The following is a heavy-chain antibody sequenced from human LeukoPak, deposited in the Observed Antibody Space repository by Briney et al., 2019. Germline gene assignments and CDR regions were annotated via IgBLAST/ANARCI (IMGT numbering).Heavy chain of an antibody. CDR2: IIPIFGTA. V-gene: IGHV1-69*01. J-gene: IGHJ4*02. CDR1: GGTFSSYA. D-gene: IGHD4-17*01. CDR3: ARDPSRLRSGFDY. Sequence: ASVKVSCKASGGTFSSYAISWVRQAPGQGLEWMGGIIPIFGTANYAQKFQGRVTITADESTSTAYMELSSLRFDDTAVYYCARDPSRLRSGFDYWGQGTLVTVSS.